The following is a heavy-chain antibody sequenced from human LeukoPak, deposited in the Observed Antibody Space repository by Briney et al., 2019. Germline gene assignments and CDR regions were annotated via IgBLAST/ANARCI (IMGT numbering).Heavy chain of an antibody. CDR2: ISGSGGST. V-gene: IGHV3-23*01. CDR1: GFTFSSYA. D-gene: IGHD5-12*01. J-gene: IGHJ4*02. CDR3: AKAYGYGGYVSTYYFDY. Sequence: GGSLRLSCAASGFTFSSYAMSWVRQAPGKGLEWVSAISGSGGSTYYADSVKGRFTISRDNSKNTLYLRMNSLRAEDTAVYYCAKAYGYGGYVSTYYFDYWGQGTLVTVSS.